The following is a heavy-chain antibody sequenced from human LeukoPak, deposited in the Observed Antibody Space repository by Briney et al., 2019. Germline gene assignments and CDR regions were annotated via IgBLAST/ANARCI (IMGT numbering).Heavy chain of an antibody. V-gene: IGHV3-74*01. CDR1: GFTFSSYW. D-gene: IGHD2-2*01. Sequence: GGSLRLSCAASGFTFSSYWMHWVRQAPGKGLGWVSRIIRDGISTNSADPVKGRFTISRANARNTPYLQMTSLRAEDTAVYYCARDQPVYCSSTSCYGYDGYYYYGMDVGGKGTTVTVS. CDR3: ARDQPVYCSSTSCYGYDGYYYYGMDV. CDR2: IIRDGIST. J-gene: IGHJ6*04.